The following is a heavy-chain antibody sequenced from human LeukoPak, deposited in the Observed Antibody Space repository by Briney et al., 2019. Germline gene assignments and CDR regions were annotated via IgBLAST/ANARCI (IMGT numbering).Heavy chain of an antibody. CDR1: GFTFSGFW. CDR3: ARSSYSSSSSV. J-gene: IGHJ3*01. V-gene: IGHV3-7*03. Sequence: GGSLRLSCAVSGFTFSGFWMSWSRQAPGKGLEWVASINSDGSEGYYADVVKGRFTISRDNAKNSLYLQINSLRAEDTAVYYCARSSYSSSSSVWGQGTMDTVSS. CDR2: INSDGSEG. D-gene: IGHD6-6*01.